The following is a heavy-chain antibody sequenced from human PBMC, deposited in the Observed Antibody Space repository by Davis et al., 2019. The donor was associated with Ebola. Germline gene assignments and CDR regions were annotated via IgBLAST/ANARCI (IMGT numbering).Heavy chain of an antibody. CDR1: GFTFSSYA. D-gene: IGHD1-26*01. Sequence: GESLKISCAASGFTFSSYAIHWVRQAPGKGLKWVAVISHDGTNKYYADSVKGRFTVSRDNSKNTVYLEMNGLRPEDTSQYYCARSTWMGATPLDYWGQGTLLTVSS. CDR3: ARSTWMGATPLDY. CDR2: ISHDGTNK. V-gene: IGHV3-30-3*01. J-gene: IGHJ4*02.